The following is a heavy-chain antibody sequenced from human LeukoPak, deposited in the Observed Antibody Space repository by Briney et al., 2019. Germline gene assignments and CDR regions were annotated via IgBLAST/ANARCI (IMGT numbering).Heavy chain of an antibody. D-gene: IGHD1-1*01. V-gene: IGHV3-48*02. J-gene: IGHJ3*02. Sequence: WSLRFSYAAAGFTFSSYSINWVRQAPGRVLEWVSYISSSSSTIYDADSVKGRFTISGDNARNSLYLQMNRLRDEDTACYYGARGHGPGGNWNAEWAHDAFDIWDQGPMVTVYS. CDR3: ARGHGPGGNWNAEWAHDAFDI. CDR2: ISSSSSTI. CDR1: GFTFSSYS.